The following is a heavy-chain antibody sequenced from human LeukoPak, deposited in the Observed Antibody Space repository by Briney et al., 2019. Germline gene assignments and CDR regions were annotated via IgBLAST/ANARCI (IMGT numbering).Heavy chain of an antibody. Sequence: GRSLRLSCAASGFTFSSYGMHWVRQAPGKGLEWVAVISYDGSNKYYADSVKGRFTISRDNSKNTLYLQMNSLRAEDAAVYYCATKGEGMDVWGKGTTVTVSS. CDR2: ISYDGSNK. J-gene: IGHJ6*04. CDR3: ATKGEGMDV. V-gene: IGHV3-30*03. CDR1: GFTFSSYG.